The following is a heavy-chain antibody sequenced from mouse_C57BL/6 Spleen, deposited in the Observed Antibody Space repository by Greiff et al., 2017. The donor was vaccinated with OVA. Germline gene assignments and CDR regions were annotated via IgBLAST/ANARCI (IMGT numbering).Heavy chain of an antibody. D-gene: IGHD3-3*01. CDR2: INPGSGGT. Sequence: QVQLQQSGAELVRPGTSVKVSCKASGYAFTNYLIEWVKQRPGQGLEWIGVINPGSGGTNYNEKFKGKATLTADKSSSTAYMQLSSLTSEDSAVYFCAILDNYFDYWGQGTTLTVSS. V-gene: IGHV1-54*01. CDR3: AILDNYFDY. CDR1: GYAFTNYL. J-gene: IGHJ2*01.